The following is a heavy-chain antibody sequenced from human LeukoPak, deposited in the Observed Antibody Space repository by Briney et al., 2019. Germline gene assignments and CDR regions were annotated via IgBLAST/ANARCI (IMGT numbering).Heavy chain of an antibody. J-gene: IGHJ4*02. D-gene: IGHD3-16*01. CDR2: IRYDGSNK. CDR3: AKGYDYVWGSCVY. V-gene: IGHV3-30*02. CDR1: GFTFSSYS. Sequence: PGGSLRLSCAASGFTFSSYSMNWVRQAPGKGLEWVAFIRYDGSNKYYADSVKGRFTISRDNSKNTLYLQMNSLRAEDTAVYYCAKGYDYVWGSCVYWGQGTLVTVSS.